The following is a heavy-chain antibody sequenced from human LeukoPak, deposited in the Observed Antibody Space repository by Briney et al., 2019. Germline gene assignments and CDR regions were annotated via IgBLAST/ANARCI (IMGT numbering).Heavy chain of an antibody. CDR2: INPKSGAT. CDR3: LTDGA. Sequence: ASVKVSCKASGYTLTDHYMHCVRQAPGEGFEWMGWINPKSGATNCAQKFQDRVAMTRDTSINTAYMELRRLRSDDTAIYYCLTDGACGQGTLVTVSS. CDR1: GYTLTDHY. V-gene: IGHV1-2*02. D-gene: IGHD3-9*01. J-gene: IGHJ5*02.